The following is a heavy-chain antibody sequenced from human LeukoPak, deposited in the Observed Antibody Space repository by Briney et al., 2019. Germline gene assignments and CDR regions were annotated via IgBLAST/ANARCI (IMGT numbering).Heavy chain of an antibody. J-gene: IGHJ6*02. CDR3: ARDAMGGLRLRYYYYYGMDV. CDR2: INTNTGNP. D-gene: IGHD5-12*01. Sequence: GASVKVSCKASGYTFTSYAMNWVRQAPGQGLEWMGWINTNTGNPTYAQGFTGRFVFSLDTSVSTAYLQISSLKAEDTAVYYCARDAMGGLRLRYYYYYGMDVWGQGTTVTVSS. V-gene: IGHV7-4-1*02. CDR1: GYTFTSYA.